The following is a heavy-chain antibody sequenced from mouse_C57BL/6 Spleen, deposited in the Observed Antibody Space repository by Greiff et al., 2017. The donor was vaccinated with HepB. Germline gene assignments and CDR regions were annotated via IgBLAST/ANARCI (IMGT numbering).Heavy chain of an antibody. CDR3: ARQFYDYDGYYAMDY. CDR1: GFTFSDYY. J-gene: IGHJ4*01. V-gene: IGHV5-12*01. CDR2: ISNGGGST. Sequence: EVQGVESGGGLVQPGGSLKLSCAASGFTFSDYYMYWVRQTPEKRLEWVAYISNGGGSTYYPDTVKGRFTISRDNAKNTLYLQMSRLKSEDTAMYYCARQFYDYDGYYAMDYWGQGTSVTVSS. D-gene: IGHD2-4*01.